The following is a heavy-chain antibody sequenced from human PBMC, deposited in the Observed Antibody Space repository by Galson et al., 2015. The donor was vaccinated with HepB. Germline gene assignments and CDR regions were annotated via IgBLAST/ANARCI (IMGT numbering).Heavy chain of an antibody. J-gene: IGHJ4*02. CDR1: GFTFSTYG. CDR2: ISYDATNK. V-gene: IGHV3-30*18. D-gene: IGHD3-3*01. CDR3: AKDQIKAPYYDVWSGYLPEDY. Sequence: SLRLSCAASGFTFSTYGMHWVRRAPGKGLEWVAVISYDATNKWYSDSVKGRFTISRDNSKNTLYLQMNSLRAEDTAVYYCAKDQIKAPYYDVWSGYLPEDYWGQGTLVTVSS.